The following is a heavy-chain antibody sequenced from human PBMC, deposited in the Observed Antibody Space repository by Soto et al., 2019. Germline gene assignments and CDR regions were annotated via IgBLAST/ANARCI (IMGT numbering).Heavy chain of an antibody. CDR1: GGCIRIGDYY. Sequence: SETLWLACTFCGGCIRIGDYYGSWIRKPRGKGREWIGYVYYSGSTYYNPSLKSRVTISVDTSKNQFSLKLSSVTAADTAVYYCARALTIRAFDIWGQGTMVTVSS. D-gene: IGHD3-9*01. J-gene: IGHJ3*02. CDR3: ARALTIRAFDI. CDR2: VYYSGST. V-gene: IGHV4-30-4*01.